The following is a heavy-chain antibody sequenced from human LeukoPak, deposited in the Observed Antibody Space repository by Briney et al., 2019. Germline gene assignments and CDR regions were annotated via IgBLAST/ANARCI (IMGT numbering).Heavy chain of an antibody. CDR3: ARGPYCNGGTCFSQYFDY. J-gene: IGHJ4*02. CDR2: ISGYNGNT. Sequence: ASVKVSCKASGYIFTTYGISWVRQAPGQGLEWMGWISGYNGNTYYAQNFQGRVTMTTDTPMSTAYMELRSLRSDDTAVYYCARGPYCNGGTCFSQYFDYWGQGTLVTVSS. V-gene: IGHV1-18*01. CDR1: GYIFTTYG. D-gene: IGHD2-15*01.